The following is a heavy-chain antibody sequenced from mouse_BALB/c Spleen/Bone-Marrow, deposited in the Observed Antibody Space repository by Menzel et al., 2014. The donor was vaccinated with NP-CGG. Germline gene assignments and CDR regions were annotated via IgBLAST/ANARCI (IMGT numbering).Heavy chain of an antibody. CDR1: GFTFSNYG. CDR2: INSNGGST. Sequence: EVKLVESGGGLVQPGGSLKLSCAASGFTFSNYGMSWVRQTPDKRLELVATINSNGGSTYYPDSVKGRFTISRDTAKNTLYLQMSSPKSEETAMYYCVRGNYGNYVDYFDFWGQGTTLTVSS. V-gene: IGHV5-6-3*01. CDR3: VRGNYGNYVDYFDF. J-gene: IGHJ2*01. D-gene: IGHD2-1*01.